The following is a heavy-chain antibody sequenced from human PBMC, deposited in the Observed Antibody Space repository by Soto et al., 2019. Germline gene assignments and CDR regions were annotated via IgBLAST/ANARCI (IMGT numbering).Heavy chain of an antibody. J-gene: IGHJ6*02. D-gene: IGHD3-16*01. Sequence: SQTLSLTCDISGDSVSSSSAAWNWIRQSPSRGLEWLGRTYYRSKWIHEYTVSMESRITINPDTSKNQFSLHIYSVTPEDTAVYYCAGVVWFRGMEVWGQGTPVTVSS. V-gene: IGHV6-1*01. CDR3: AGVVWFRGMEV. CDR2: TYYRSKWIH. CDR1: GDSVSSSSAA.